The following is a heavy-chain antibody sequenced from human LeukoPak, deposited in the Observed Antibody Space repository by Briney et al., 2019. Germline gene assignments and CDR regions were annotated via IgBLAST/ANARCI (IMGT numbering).Heavy chain of an antibody. Sequence: GGFLRLSCAASGFTFSSYAMSWVRQAPGKGLEWVSAISGSGGSTYYADSVKGRFTISRDNARNSLFLQMFSLKAEDTAVYYCARGPTHLYYGMDVWGPGTTVTVSS. D-gene: IGHD1-1*01. CDR1: GFTFSSYA. CDR2: ISGSGGST. CDR3: ARGPTHLYYGMDV. J-gene: IGHJ6*02. V-gene: IGHV3-23*01.